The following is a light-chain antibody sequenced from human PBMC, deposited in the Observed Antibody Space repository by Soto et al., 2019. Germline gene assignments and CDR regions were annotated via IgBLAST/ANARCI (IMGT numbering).Light chain of an antibody. CDR1: QYINTW. J-gene: IGKJ2*01. CDR3: QQYQGFPFT. Sequence: DILMTQSPSTLSASVGDRVIITCRASQYINTWLAWYQQKPGRAPKLLIYSSSSLESGVPSRFSGSGSGSAFTLTISSLQSDDFASYYCQQYQGFPFTFGQGTKLEI. V-gene: IGKV1-5*03. CDR2: SSS.